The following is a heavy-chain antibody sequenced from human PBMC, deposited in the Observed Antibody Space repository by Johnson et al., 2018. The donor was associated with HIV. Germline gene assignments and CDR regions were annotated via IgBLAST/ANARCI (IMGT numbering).Heavy chain of an antibody. CDR3: VRAQFLEWLFFDSFDI. Sequence: VQLVESGGGLVQPGGSLRLSCVVSGYTFSNYWMSWVRQAPGKGLEWVANINQDGSERYYVDSVKGRFTISRDNAKKFLYLQMKSLRAEDTALYYCVRAQFLEWLFFDSFDIWGQGTMVTVAS. D-gene: IGHD3-3*01. CDR2: INQDGSER. V-gene: IGHV3-7*04. CDR1: GYTFSNYW. J-gene: IGHJ3*02.